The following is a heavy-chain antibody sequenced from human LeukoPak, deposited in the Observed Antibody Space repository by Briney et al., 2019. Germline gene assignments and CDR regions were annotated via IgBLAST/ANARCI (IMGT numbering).Heavy chain of an antibody. Sequence: PGGSLRLSCAASGFTFSDHYMDWVRQAPGKGLELVANIKQDGSEKYYVDSVKGRFTISRDNAKNSLYLQMNSPSAEDTAVYYCARDGRIADAFDIWGQGTMVTVSS. J-gene: IGHJ3*02. CDR3: ARDGRIADAFDI. V-gene: IGHV3-7*01. CDR2: IKQDGSEK. D-gene: IGHD6-6*01. CDR1: GFTFSDHY.